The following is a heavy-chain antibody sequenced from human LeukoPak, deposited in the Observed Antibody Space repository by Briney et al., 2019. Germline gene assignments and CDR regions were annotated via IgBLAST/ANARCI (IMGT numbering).Heavy chain of an antibody. D-gene: IGHD3-22*01. J-gene: IGHJ4*02. CDR2: INHSGST. CDR1: AGSFSGYY. Sequence: PSETLSLTCAVYAGSFSGYYWSWIRQPPGKGLEWIGEINHSGSTNYNPSLKSRVTISVDTSKNQFSLKLSSVTAADTAVYYCARGPRYYYDSSGYYFGYWGQGTLVTVSS. CDR3: ARGPRYYYDSSGYYFGY. V-gene: IGHV4-34*01.